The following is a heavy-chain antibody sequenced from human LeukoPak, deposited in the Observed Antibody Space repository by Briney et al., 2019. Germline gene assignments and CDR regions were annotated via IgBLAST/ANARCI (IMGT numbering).Heavy chain of an antibody. CDR3: ARDPGYCSGGSCFLFDY. D-gene: IGHD2-15*01. V-gene: IGHV1-46*01. CDR1: GYTFTSYY. J-gene: IGHJ4*02. CDR2: INPSGGST. Sequence: ASVKVSCKASGYTFTSYYMHWVRRAPGQGLEWMGIINPSGGSTSYAQKFQGRVTMTRDTSTSTVYMELSSLRSEDTAVYYCARDPGYCSGGSCFLFDYWGQGTLVTVSS.